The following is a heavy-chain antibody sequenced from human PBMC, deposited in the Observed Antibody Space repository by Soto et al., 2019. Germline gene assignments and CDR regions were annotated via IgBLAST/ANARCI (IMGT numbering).Heavy chain of an antibody. Sequence: SVNVSCKASGGTFSSYAISWVRQAPLQVLELMVGIIPIFGTANYAQKFQGRVTITADESTSTAYMELSSLRSEDTAVYYCARGGKGYSSGWRPYYYYYYGMDVWGQGNTVTVSS. D-gene: IGHD6-19*01. CDR1: GGTFSSYA. CDR2: IIPIFGTA. V-gene: IGHV1-69*13. CDR3: ARGGKGYSSGWRPYYYYYYGMDV. J-gene: IGHJ6*02.